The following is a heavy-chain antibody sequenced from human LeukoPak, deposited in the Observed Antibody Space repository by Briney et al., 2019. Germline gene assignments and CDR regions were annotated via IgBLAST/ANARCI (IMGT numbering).Heavy chain of an antibody. CDR1: GFTFSSYA. CDR2: ISSNGGST. CDR3: ARSSVGPHAFDI. J-gene: IGHJ3*02. V-gene: IGHV3-64*01. D-gene: IGHD2-2*01. Sequence: GGSLRLSSAASGFTFSSYAMHWVRQAPGKGLEYVSAISSNGGSTYYANSVKGRFTISRDNSKNTLYLQMGSLRAEDMAVYYCARSSVGPHAFDIWGQGTMVTVSS.